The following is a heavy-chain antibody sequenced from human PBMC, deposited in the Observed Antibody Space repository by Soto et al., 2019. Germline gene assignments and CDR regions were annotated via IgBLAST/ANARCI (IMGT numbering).Heavy chain of an antibody. CDR2: IYHSGST. Sequence: QVQLQESGPGLVKPSGTLSLTCAVAGDSISSSKWWSWVRQPPGKGLEWIGEIYHSGSTNYNPSLKSRLIISVDKSKNQFSLKLSSVTDADTAIYYCARGERQQQRDYWGQGTLVTVSS. CDR1: GDSISSSKW. CDR3: ARGERQQQRDY. V-gene: IGHV4-4*02. J-gene: IGHJ4*02. D-gene: IGHD6-13*01.